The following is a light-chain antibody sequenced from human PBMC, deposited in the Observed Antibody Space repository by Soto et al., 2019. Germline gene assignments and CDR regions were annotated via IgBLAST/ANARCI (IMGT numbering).Light chain of an antibody. V-gene: IGLV2-23*01. CDR1: SGDVGGYNL. J-gene: IGLJ2*01. CDR3: CSYAGGMV. CDR2: EGS. Sequence: QSVLTQPASVSGSPGQSITISCTGTSGDVGGYNLVSWYQHHPGKAPKLMIYEGSKRFPGVSNRFSGPKSGNTASLTISGLQAEDEADYYCCSYAGGMVFGGGTKVTVL.